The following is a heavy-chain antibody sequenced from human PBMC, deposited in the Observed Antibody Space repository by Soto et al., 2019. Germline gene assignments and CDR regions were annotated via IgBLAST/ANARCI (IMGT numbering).Heavy chain of an antibody. Sequence: QVQLVQSGAEVKRPGASVTVSCKASGYTFTSYYIHWVRQAPGQGLEWMGWINPITGGTNYAPKFQGRVTMTRDTSITTAYMELSRLRSDDTAVYYCARNYYDSSDRDYLAYWGQGTPVTVSS. CDR1: GYTFTSYY. D-gene: IGHD3-22*01. J-gene: IGHJ4*02. CDR2: INPITGGT. V-gene: IGHV1-2*02. CDR3: ARNYYDSSDRDYLAY.